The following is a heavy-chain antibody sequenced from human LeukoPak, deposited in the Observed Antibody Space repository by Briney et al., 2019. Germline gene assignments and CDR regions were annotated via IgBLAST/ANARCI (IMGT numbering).Heavy chain of an antibody. Sequence: SETLSLTCTVSGGSISSYYWSWIRQLPGKGLEWIGYIYYSGSTNYNPSLKSRVTISVDTSKNQFSLKLSSVTAADTAVYYCARSPTYYDILTGYYYYYYGMDVWGKGTTVTVSS. CDR1: GGSISSYY. CDR3: ARSPTYYDILTGYYYYYYGMDV. J-gene: IGHJ6*04. V-gene: IGHV4-59*01. D-gene: IGHD3-9*01. CDR2: IYYSGST.